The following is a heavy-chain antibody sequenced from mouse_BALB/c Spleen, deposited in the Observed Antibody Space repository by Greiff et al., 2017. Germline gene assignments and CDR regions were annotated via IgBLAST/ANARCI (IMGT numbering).Heavy chain of an antibody. CDR1: GFTFSSFG. D-gene: IGHD2-1*01. CDR3: AREPYGNNWYFDV. Sequence: DVMLVESGGGLVQPGGSRKLSCAASGFTFSSFGMHWVRQAPEKGLEWVAYISSGSSTIYYADTVKGRFTISRDNPKNTLFLQMTSLRSEDTAMYYCAREPYGNNWYFDVWGAGTTVTVSS. CDR2: ISSGSSTI. V-gene: IGHV5-17*02. J-gene: IGHJ1*01.